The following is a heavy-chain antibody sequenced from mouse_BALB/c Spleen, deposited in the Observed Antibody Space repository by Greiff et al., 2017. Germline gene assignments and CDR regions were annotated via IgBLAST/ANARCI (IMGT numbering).Heavy chain of an antibody. D-gene: IGHD2-3*01. Sequence: VQLQQSGAELVRPGTSVKVSCKASGYAFTNYLIEWVKQRPGQGLEWIGVINPGSGGTNYNEKFKGKATLAADKSSSTAYMQLSSLTSDDSAVYFCARRLLRRDYYAMDYWGQGTSVTVSA. V-gene: IGHV1-54*01. CDR1: GYAFTNYL. CDR2: INPGSGGT. CDR3: ARRLLRRDYYAMDY. J-gene: IGHJ4*01.